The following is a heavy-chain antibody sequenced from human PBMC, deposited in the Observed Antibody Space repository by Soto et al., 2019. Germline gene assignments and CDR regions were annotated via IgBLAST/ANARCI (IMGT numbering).Heavy chain of an antibody. Sequence: SETLSLTCAVYGGSFSGYYWSWIRQPPGKGLEWIGEINRSGSTNYNPSLKSRVTISVDTSKNQFSLKLSSVTAADTAVYYCARGRGGWCSGGSCYRPLGYYGMDVWGQGTTVTVSS. D-gene: IGHD2-15*01. J-gene: IGHJ6*02. V-gene: IGHV4-34*01. CDR1: GGSFSGYY. CDR2: INRSGST. CDR3: ARGRGGWCSGGSCYRPLGYYGMDV.